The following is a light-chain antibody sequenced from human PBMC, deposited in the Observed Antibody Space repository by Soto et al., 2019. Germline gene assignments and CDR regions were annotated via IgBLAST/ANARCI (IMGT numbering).Light chain of an antibody. CDR2: DVS. J-gene: IGLJ1*01. Sequence: QSGLTQPASVSGSPGQSITIPCTGTSSDVGGYNYVSWYQQHAGKAPKLMIYDVSNRPSGVSNRFSGSKSGTTASLTISGLQAEDEADYYCSSYTSSSIPYVFGPGTEVTVL. CDR1: SSDVGGYNY. CDR3: SSYTSSSIPYV. V-gene: IGLV2-14*01.